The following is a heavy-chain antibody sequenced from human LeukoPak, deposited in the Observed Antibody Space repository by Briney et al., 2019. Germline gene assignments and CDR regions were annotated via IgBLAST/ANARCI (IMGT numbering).Heavy chain of an antibody. V-gene: IGHV3-23*01. J-gene: IGHJ4*02. CDR1: GFTFSNHA. CDR3: AKNVVVKRYIDY. Sequence: PGGSLRLSCAASGFTFSNHAMSWVRQTPGKGLQWVSVISGSGRTTEYADSVKGRFTISRGNSKNTLSLQMNSLRVEDTAIYYCAKNVVVKRYIDYWGQGTLVTVSP. D-gene: IGHD2-15*01. CDR2: ISGSGRTT.